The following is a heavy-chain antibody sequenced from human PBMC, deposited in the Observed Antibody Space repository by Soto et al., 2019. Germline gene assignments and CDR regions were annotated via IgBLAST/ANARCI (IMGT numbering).Heavy chain of an antibody. CDR1: GYTFTSYY. Sequence: ASVKVSCKASGYTFTSYYIHWVRQAPGQGLEWMGIINPSGGSTSYAQKFQGRVTMTRDTSTSTVYMELSSLRSEDTAVYYCAGGSVAGRRFDYWGQGTLVTVSS. V-gene: IGHV1-46*01. J-gene: IGHJ4*02. CDR2: INPSGGST. CDR3: AGGSVAGRRFDY. D-gene: IGHD6-19*01.